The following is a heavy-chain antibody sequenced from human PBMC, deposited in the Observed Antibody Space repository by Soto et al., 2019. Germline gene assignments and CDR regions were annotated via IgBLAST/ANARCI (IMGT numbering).Heavy chain of an antibody. CDR3: ARRSSGWVPRYDY. J-gene: IGHJ4*02. CDR1: GGSISSYY. D-gene: IGHD6-19*01. Sequence: SETLSLTCTVSGGSISSYYWSWIRQPPGKGLEWIGYIYYSGSTNYNPSLKSRVTISVDTSKNQFSLKLSSVTAADTAVYYCARRSSGWVPRYDYWGQGTLVTVSS. V-gene: IGHV4-59*01. CDR2: IYYSGST.